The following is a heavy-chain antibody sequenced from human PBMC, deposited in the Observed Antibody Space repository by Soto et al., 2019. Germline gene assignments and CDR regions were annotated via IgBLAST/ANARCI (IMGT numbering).Heavy chain of an antibody. J-gene: IGHJ3*01. Sequence: EVRLSESGGGLVQPGESLRLSCAASGFAFGTFSMSWVRQTPGKGLEWVAGISGTGYSTYHADSVEGRFTISRDNSKNTLYLQMHNLRVDDTAVYYCAKSWGDTWEQSAFNLWGQGTMVTVSS. CDR3: AKSWGDTWEQSAFNL. D-gene: IGHD3-16*01. V-gene: IGHV3-23*01. CDR2: ISGTGYST. CDR1: GFAFGTFS.